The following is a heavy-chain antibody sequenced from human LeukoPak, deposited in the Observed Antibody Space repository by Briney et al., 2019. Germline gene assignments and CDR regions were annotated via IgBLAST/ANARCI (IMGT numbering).Heavy chain of an antibody. V-gene: IGHV1-2*02. Sequence: GVSVKVSCKASGYTFTSYGISWVRQAPGQGLEWMGWINPNSGGTNYAQKFQGRVTMTRDTSISTAYMELSRLRSDDTAVYYCARPLGSWYLNWFDPWGQGTLVTVSS. J-gene: IGHJ5*02. CDR2: INPNSGGT. CDR3: ARPLGSWYLNWFDP. D-gene: IGHD6-13*01. CDR1: GYTFTSYG.